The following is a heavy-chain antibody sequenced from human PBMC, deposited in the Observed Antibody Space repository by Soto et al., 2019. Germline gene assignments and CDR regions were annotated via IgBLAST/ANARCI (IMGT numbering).Heavy chain of an antibody. Sequence: QEQLVQSGAEVKKPGASVKVSCKTSGYTFSTYDINWVRQAPGQGLEWMGWMNPNTGNTGYAQKFRGRVTLTRNTSISTAYMELMSLKTEDTAVYFCVRRKERSGPNYFDYWGQGTLVTVSS. CDR1: GYTFSTYD. CDR3: VRRKERSGPNYFDY. J-gene: IGHJ4*02. CDR2: MNPNTGNT. D-gene: IGHD6-25*01. V-gene: IGHV1-8*01.